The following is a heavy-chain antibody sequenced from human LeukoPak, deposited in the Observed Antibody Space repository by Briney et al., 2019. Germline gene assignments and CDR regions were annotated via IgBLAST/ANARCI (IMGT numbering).Heavy chain of an antibody. Sequence: ASVKVSCKASGGTFSSYAISWVRQAPGQGLEWMGGIIPIFGTANYAQKFQGRVTITADESTSTAYMELRSLRSDDTAVYYCARVAGLLWFGELYYYYYMDVWGKGTTVTVSS. CDR2: IIPIFGTA. CDR3: ARVAGLLWFGELYYYYYMDV. CDR1: GGTFSSYA. J-gene: IGHJ6*03. V-gene: IGHV1-69*13. D-gene: IGHD3-10*01.